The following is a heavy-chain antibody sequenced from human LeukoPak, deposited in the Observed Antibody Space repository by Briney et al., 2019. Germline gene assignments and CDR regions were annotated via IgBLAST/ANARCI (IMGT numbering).Heavy chain of an antibody. D-gene: IGHD5-24*01. CDR2: IYPNSGGT. V-gene: IGHV1-2*02. CDR3: ARVNPGDGLHGDFDY. Sequence: ASVKVSCKASGYTFTGYYIHWVRQAPGQGPEWMGWIYPNSGGTNYAPKFQGRVTMTRDTSTSTAYMELRSLRSDDTAVYYCARVNPGDGLHGDFDYWGQGTLVTVSS. J-gene: IGHJ4*02. CDR1: GYTFTGYY.